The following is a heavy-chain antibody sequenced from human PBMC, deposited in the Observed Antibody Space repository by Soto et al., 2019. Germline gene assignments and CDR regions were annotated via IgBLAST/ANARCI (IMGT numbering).Heavy chain of an antibody. Sequence: PGESLKISCKGSGYSVTSYGIGWVRQMPGKGLEWLGIIYPGDSDTRYSPSLQGQVTISADKSISTAYLQWSSLKASDTAMYYCARQPADIVATGSYYYYGMDVWGQGTTVTVSS. V-gene: IGHV5-51*01. CDR3: ARQPADIVATGSYYYYGMDV. CDR2: IYPGDSDT. CDR1: GYSVTSYG. J-gene: IGHJ6*02. D-gene: IGHD5-12*01.